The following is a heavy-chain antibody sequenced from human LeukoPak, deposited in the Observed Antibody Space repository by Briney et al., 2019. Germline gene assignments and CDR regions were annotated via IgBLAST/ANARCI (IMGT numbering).Heavy chain of an antibody. Sequence: GGSLRLSCAASGFTVSSNYMIWVRQAPGKGLEWVSVIYSGGNTYYADSFQGRFTISRDNSQNTLYLQMNSLRPDDTAVYYCAKMVTSGWSPFHYWGQGTLVTVSS. J-gene: IGHJ4*02. CDR1: GFTVSSNY. D-gene: IGHD6-19*01. CDR3: AKMVTSGWSPFHY. CDR2: IYSGGNT. V-gene: IGHV3-53*05.